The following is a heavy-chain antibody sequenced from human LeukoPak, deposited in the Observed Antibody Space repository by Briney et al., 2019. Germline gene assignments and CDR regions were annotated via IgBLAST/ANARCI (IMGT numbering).Heavy chain of an antibody. CDR2: IKQDGIEK. J-gene: IGHJ4*02. CDR3: ARDVGGSLDY. D-gene: IGHD2-15*01. CDR1: GFTFSDYW. Sequence: GGSLRLSCVASGFTFSDYWMAWVRQALGKGPEWVANIKQDGIEKHYVDSVKGRYTISRDNAGNSLYLQMNSLRAEDTAVYYCARDVGGSLDYWGQGTLVTVSS. V-gene: IGHV3-7*01.